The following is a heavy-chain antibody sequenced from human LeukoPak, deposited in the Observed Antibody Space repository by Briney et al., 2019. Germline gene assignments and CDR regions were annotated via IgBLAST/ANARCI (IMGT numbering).Heavy chain of an antibody. CDR1: GGSISSYY. V-gene: IGHV4-59*01. J-gene: IGHJ3*02. D-gene: IGHD1-26*01. Sequence: PSETLSLTCTVSGGSISSYYWSWIRQPPGKGLEWLGYIYYSGSTNYNPSLKSRVTISVDTSKNQFSLKLSSVTAADTAVYYCARGQWELNHDAFDIWGQGTMVTVSS. CDR2: IYYSGST. CDR3: ARGQWELNHDAFDI.